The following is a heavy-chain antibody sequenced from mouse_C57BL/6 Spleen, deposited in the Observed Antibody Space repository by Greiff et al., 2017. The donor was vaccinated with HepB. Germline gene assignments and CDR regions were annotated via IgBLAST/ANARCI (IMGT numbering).Heavy chain of an antibody. CDR1: GYTFTDYY. CDR3: ARGQLGRGYYFDY. Sequence: EVQLQQSGPELVKPGASVKISCKASGYTFTDYYMNWVKQSHGKSLEWIGDINPNNGGTSYNQKFKGKATLTVDKSSSTAYMELRSLTSEDSAVYYCARGQLGRGYYFDYWGQGTTLTVSS. J-gene: IGHJ2*01. V-gene: IGHV1-26*01. CDR2: INPNNGGT. D-gene: IGHD4-1*02.